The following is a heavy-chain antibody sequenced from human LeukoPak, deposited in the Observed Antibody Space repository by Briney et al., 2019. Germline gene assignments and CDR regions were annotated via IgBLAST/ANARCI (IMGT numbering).Heavy chain of an antibody. D-gene: IGHD3-22*01. CDR1: GFTFSSYA. V-gene: IGHV3-23*01. CDR3: AKCAPPTYYDSSGYKYYFDY. Sequence: GGSLRLSCAASGFTFSSYAMSWVRQAPGKGLEWVSAISGSGGSTYYADSVKGRFTISRDNSKNTLYLQMNSLRAEDTAVYYCAKCAPPTYYDSSGYKYYFDYWGQGTLVTVSS. CDR2: ISGSGGST. J-gene: IGHJ4*02.